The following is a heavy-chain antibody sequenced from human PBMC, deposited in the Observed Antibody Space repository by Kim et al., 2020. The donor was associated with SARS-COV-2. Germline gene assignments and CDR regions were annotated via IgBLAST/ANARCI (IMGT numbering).Heavy chain of an antibody. V-gene: IGHV1-8*01. CDR3: AKNQRRSSWYDD. CDR2: MNSDNGNT. CDR1: GYTFTSFD. J-gene: IGHJ5*02. D-gene: IGHD6-13*01. Sequence: ASVKVSCKPSGYTFTSFDINWVRQATGQGLEWMGWMNSDNGNTGYAQKFQGRVTMTRNTSIDTAYMQLSSLTSDDTAVYYCAKNQRRSSWYDDWGQGTLLTVSS.